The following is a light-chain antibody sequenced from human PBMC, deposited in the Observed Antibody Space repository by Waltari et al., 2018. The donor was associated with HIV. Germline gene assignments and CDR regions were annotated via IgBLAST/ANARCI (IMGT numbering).Light chain of an antibody. Sequence: QSVLTQPPSVSGAPGQRVTISCTGSSSNIGADYDVHWYQHLPGTAPKLLIYANTPRPSVVPDRFAGSKSGTSASLAITGLQAEDEAEYYCQSYDSSLSGYVVFGGGTKLTVL. J-gene: IGLJ2*01. V-gene: IGLV1-40*01. CDR2: ANT. CDR3: QSYDSSLSGYVV. CDR1: SSNIGADYD.